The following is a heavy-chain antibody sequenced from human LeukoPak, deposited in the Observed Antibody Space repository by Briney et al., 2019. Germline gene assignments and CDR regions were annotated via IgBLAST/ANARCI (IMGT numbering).Heavy chain of an antibody. CDR2: INWDGENT. CDR3: ARDLSATWYSLAY. CDR1: GLKFGDYG. Sequence: PGGSLRLSCSGSGLKFGDYGVSWVRQAPGKGLEWVSGINWDGENTAYADSVKGRFTISRDNAENALYLQMDSLRAEDTALYYCARDLSATWYSLAYWGRGTLVTVSS. J-gene: IGHJ4*02. D-gene: IGHD2-15*01. V-gene: IGHV3-20*04.